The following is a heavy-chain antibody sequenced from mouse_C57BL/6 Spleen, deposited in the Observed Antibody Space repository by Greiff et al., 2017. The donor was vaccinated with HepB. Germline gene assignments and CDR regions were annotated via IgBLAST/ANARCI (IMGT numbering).Heavy chain of an antibody. CDR3: ARGGYRAMDY. V-gene: IGHV2-2*01. D-gene: IGHD2-12*01. Sequence: QVQLQQSGPGLVQPSQSLSITCTASGFSFTSYGVHWVRQSPGKGLEWLGVIWRGGSTDYNAAFISRLSISKDNSKSQVFFKMNSLQADDTAIYYCARGGYRAMDYWGQGTSVTVSS. J-gene: IGHJ4*01. CDR2: IWRGGST. CDR1: GFSFTSYG.